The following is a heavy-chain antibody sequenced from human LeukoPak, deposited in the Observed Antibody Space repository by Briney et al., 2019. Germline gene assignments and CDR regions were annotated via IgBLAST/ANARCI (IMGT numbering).Heavy chain of an antibody. D-gene: IGHD6-13*01. CDR2: TNHSGST. CDR3: ARDSESYSSSWSAPFDY. J-gene: IGHJ4*02. V-gene: IGHV4-34*01. Sequence: SETLSLTCAVYGGSFSGYYWSWIRQPPGKGLEWIGETNHSGSTNYNPSLKSRVTISVDTSKNQFSLKLSSVTAADTAVYYCARDSESYSSSWSAPFDYWGQGTLVTVSS. CDR1: GGSFSGYY.